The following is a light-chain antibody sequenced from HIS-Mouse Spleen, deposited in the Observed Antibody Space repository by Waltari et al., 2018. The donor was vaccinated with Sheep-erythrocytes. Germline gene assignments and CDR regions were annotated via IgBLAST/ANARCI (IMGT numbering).Light chain of an antibody. Sequence: QSALTQPRPVSGSPGQSVTIPCTGTSSDVSGYNYVSWYQQHPRKAPTLMIYDVSKRPSVVPDRFSGSKSGNTASLTISGLQAEDEADYYCCSYAGSYNHVFATGTKVTVL. V-gene: IGLV2-11*01. CDR3: CSYAGSYNHV. CDR2: DVS. CDR1: SSDVSGYNY. J-gene: IGLJ1*01.